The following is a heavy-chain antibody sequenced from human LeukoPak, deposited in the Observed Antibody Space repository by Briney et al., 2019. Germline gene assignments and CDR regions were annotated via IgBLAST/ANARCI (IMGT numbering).Heavy chain of an antibody. D-gene: IGHD3-10*01. CDR3: ARTVAMVRGVGGLYFDY. J-gene: IGHJ4*02. V-gene: IGHV5-51*01. CDR1: GYSFTSYW. CDR2: IYPGDSDT. Sequence: GESLKISGQCSGYSFTSYWIGWVGQMPGKGLEGMDIIYPGDSDTRYSPPFQGQVTISAEKSISHAYLQWSSLKASDRAMYSCARTVAMVRGVGGLYFDYWGQGTLVTVSS.